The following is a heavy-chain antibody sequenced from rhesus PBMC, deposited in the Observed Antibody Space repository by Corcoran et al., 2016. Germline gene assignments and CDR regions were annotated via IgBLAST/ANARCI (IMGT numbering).Heavy chain of an antibody. CDR3: ARDRGGLDS. CDR1: GGSISNNY. J-gene: IGHJ6*01. Sequence: QVQLQESGPGLVKPSETLSLTCAVSGGSISNNYWSWIRQPPGEGVEWIGYIYGMSGTPYYDPCLSRRVTISTDTSKSQFSLKLTSVTAADTAVYYCARDRGGLDSWGQGVVVTVSS. CDR2: IYGMSGTP. V-gene: IGHV4-160*01.